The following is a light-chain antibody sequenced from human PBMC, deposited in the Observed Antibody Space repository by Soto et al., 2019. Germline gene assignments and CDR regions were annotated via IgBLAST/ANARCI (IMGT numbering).Light chain of an antibody. CDR2: EGS. CDR3: CSYAGSSTLYV. V-gene: IGLV2-23*01. CDR1: SSDVGSYNL. Sequence: QSALTQPASVSGSPGQSITISCTGTSSDVGSYNLVSWYQQHPGKAPKLMIYEGSKRPSVASNRFSGYKSGNTASLTISGLRAEDEADYYCCSYAGSSTLYVFGTGTKLTVL. J-gene: IGLJ1*01.